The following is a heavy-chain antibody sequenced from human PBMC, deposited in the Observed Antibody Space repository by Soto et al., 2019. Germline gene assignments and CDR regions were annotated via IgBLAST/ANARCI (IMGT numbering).Heavy chain of an antibody. CDR2: ISYDGSNK. V-gene: IGHV3-30*18. D-gene: IGHD5-18*01. CDR1: GFTFSSYG. J-gene: IGHJ4*02. Sequence: QVQLVESGGGVVQPGRSLRLSCAASGFTFSSYGMHWVRQAPGKGLEWVAVISYDGSNKYYADSVKGRFTISRDNSKNTLYLQMNSLRAEDTAVYYCAKTRRGYSLTDFDYWGQGTLVTVSS. CDR3: AKTRRGYSLTDFDY.